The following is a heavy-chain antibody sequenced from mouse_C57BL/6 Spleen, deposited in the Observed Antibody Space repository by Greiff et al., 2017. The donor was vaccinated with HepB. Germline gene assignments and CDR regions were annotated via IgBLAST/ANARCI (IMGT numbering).Heavy chain of an antibody. D-gene: IGHD1-1*01. CDR1: GYTFTDYE. CDR2: IDPETGGT. CDR3: TRSEKNYGSSYAMDY. Sequence: VNLVESGAELVRPGASVTLSCKASGYTFTDYEMHWVKQTPVHGLEWIGAIDPETGGTAYNQKFKGKAILTADKSSSTAYMELRSLTSEDSAVYYCTRSEKNYGSSYAMDYWGQGTSVTVSS. J-gene: IGHJ4*01. V-gene: IGHV1-15*01.